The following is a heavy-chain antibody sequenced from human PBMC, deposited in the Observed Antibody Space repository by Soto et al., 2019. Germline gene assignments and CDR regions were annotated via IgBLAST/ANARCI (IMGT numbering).Heavy chain of an antibody. V-gene: IGHV3-7*03. CDR2: IKQDGREK. Sequence: EVQLVESGGGLVQPGGSLRLSCAASGFTFSSYWMSWVRQAPGKGLEWVANIKQDGREKYYVDSVKGRFTISRDNAKNSLDLQMNGLRAEDAAVYYCGRRGWWLGEPNFDYWGQGTLVTVSS. CDR3: GRRGWWLGEPNFDY. CDR1: GFTFSSYW. D-gene: IGHD3-10*01. J-gene: IGHJ4*02.